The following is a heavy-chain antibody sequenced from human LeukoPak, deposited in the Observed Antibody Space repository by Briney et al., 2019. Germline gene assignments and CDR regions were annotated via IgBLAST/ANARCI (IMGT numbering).Heavy chain of an antibody. Sequence: GGSLRLSCAASGFTFDDYTMHWVRQAPGKGLEWVSLISWDGGSTYYADSVKGRFTISRDNSKNSLYLQMNSLRTEDTALYYCAKSKTAVTTGYLDYWGQGTLVTVSS. D-gene: IGHD4-17*01. CDR3: AKSKTAVTTGYLDY. CDR2: ISWDGGST. J-gene: IGHJ4*02. CDR1: GFTFDDYT. V-gene: IGHV3-43*01.